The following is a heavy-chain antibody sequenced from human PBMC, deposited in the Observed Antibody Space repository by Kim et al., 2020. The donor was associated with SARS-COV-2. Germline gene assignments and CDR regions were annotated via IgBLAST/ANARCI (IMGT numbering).Heavy chain of an antibody. Sequence: SYSDSVRVRFPTSRDNGHNTLYVQMNNLRPEDTAVYYCARVLPLAELEYWGQVTLVTVSS. CDR3: ARVLPLAELEY. D-gene: IGHD1-26*01. J-gene: IGHJ4*02. V-gene: IGHV3-74*01.